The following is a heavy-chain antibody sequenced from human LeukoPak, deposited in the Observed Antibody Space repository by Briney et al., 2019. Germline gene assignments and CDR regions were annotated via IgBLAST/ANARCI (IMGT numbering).Heavy chain of an antibody. CDR1: GFTFSSYG. J-gene: IGHJ4*02. CDR2: ISYDGSNK. CDR3: ASDCGGDCSGVFDY. V-gene: IGHV3-30*03. D-gene: IGHD2-21*02. Sequence: GRSLRLSCAASGFTFSSYGIHWVRQAPGKGLEWVTVISYDGSNKYYADSVKGRFTISRDNSKNTLYLQMNSLRAEDTAVYYCASDCGGDCSGVFDYWGQGTLVTVSS.